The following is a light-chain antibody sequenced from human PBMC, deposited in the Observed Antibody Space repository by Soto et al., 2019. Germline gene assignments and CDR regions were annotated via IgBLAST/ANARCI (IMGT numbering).Light chain of an antibody. CDR3: SSYAGSNNGIL. Sequence: QSALTQPPSASGSPGQSVTISCTGTSSDVGAFNFVSWYQQAPGKAPKLVIYEDTKLSSGVPDRFSGSKSGDTASLTVSGLQPEDDGHYFCSSYAGSNNGILFGGGTQLTVL. CDR2: EDT. CDR1: SSDVGAFNF. J-gene: IGLJ2*01. V-gene: IGLV2-8*01.